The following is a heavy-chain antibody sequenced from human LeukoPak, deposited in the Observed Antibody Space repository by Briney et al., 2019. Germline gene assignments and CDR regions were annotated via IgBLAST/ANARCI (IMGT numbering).Heavy chain of an antibody. CDR1: GGSISSNY. CDR2: IYYSGST. Sequence: SETLSLTCIVSGGSISSNYWSWIRQPPGKGLEWIGHIYYSGSTNYNPSLKSRVTISVDTSKKQFSLKLSSVTAANTAVYYCAKSDYYASGLDYWGQGTLVTVSS. CDR3: AKSDYYASGLDY. D-gene: IGHD3-10*01. J-gene: IGHJ4*02. V-gene: IGHV4-59*08.